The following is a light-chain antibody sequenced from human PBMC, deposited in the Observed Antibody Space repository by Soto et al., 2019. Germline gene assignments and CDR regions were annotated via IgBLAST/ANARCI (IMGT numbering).Light chain of an antibody. CDR1: QGIRND. Sequence: AIQMTQSPSSLSASVGDRVTITCRASQGIRNDLGWYQQKPGKAPKLLIYAASSLQSGVPSRFSGSGSGTDFTLTISSLQPEDVSTYYCQQSYSSLFTFGPGTKLDIK. V-gene: IGKV1-6*01. J-gene: IGKJ3*01. CDR2: AAS. CDR3: QQSYSSLFT.